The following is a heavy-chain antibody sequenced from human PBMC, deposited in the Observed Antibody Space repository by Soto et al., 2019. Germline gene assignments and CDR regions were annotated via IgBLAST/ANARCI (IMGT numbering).Heavy chain of an antibody. D-gene: IGHD5-12*01. J-gene: IGHJ3*02. CDR2: IGYDGSSQ. CDR1: GFTFSRYG. V-gene: IGHV3-33*01. CDR3: ARDRVSYSGYGEPFDI. Sequence: QVQLVESGGGVVQPGRSLRLSCAASGFTFSRYGMNWVRQAPGKGLEWVAGIGYDGSSQYYADSVKGRLTIFRDNSKNTLSVQMNNLRVEDTAVYYCARDRVSYSGYGEPFDIWGQGTMVTVSS.